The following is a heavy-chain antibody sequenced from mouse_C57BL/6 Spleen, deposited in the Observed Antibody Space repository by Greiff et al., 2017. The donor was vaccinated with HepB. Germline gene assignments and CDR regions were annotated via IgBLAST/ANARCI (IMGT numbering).Heavy chain of an antibody. J-gene: IGHJ2*01. V-gene: IGHV5-17*01. CDR1: GFTFSDYG. CDR3: ARPSHYYGSSDYFDY. Sequence: EVQLVESGGGLVKPGGSLKLSCAASGFTFSDYGMHWVRQAPEKGLEWVAYISSGSSNIYYADTVKGRVTISRDNAKNTLFLQMTSLRSEDTAMYYCARPSHYYGSSDYFDYWGQGTTLTVSS. D-gene: IGHD1-1*01. CDR2: ISSGSSNI.